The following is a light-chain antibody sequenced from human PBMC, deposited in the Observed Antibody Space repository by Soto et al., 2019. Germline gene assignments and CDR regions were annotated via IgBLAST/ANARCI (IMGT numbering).Light chain of an antibody. Sequence: QSALTQPASVSGSPGQSITISCTGTSSDIGAYNFVSWYQQHPCKAPKLMLYDVNIRPSGLSNRFSGSKSGNTASLTISGLQAEDEADYYCTSWTTSTTMIFGGGTKLTVL. CDR1: SSDIGAYNF. V-gene: IGLV2-14*03. CDR2: DVN. J-gene: IGLJ2*01. CDR3: TSWTTSTTMI.